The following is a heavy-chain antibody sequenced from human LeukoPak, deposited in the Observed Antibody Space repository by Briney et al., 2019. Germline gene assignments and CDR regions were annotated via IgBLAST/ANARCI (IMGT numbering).Heavy chain of an antibody. CDR1: GYSISSGYY. V-gene: IGHV4-38-2*02. D-gene: IGHD3-10*01. Sequence: PSETLSLTCTVSGYSISSGYYWGWIRQPPGKGLEWIGYIYYSGSTNYNPSLKSRVTISVDTSKNQFSLKLSSVTAADTAVHYCARDSGTTGEVKFDPWGQGTLVTVSS. J-gene: IGHJ5*02. CDR2: IYYSGST. CDR3: ARDSGTTGEVKFDP.